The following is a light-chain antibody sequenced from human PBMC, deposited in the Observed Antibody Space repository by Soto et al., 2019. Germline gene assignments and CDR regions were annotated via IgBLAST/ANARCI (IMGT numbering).Light chain of an antibody. V-gene: IGKV1-39*01. Sequence: DVQKTESPSALSAAVGDRVTITCRASQTISTYLNWYQQKPGKAPKLLIYDASTLQSVVPSRFSGSGSGTDFTLTISSLQPEDFATYYCQQSLGIPYTFGQRTRLEIK. CDR2: DAS. CDR1: QTISTY. CDR3: QQSLGIPYT. J-gene: IGKJ2*01.